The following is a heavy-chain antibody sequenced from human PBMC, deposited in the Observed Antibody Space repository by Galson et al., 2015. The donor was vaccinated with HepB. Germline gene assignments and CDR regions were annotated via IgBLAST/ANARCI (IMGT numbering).Heavy chain of an antibody. CDR2: INPSGGST. CDR3: ARATPYDFWSGYYLPYYYYGMDV. J-gene: IGHJ6*02. Sequence: SVKVSCKASGYTFTSYYMHWVRQAPGQGLEWMGIINPSGGSTSYAQKFQGRVTMTRDTSTSTVYMELSSLRSEDTAVYYCARATPYDFWSGYYLPYYYYGMDVWGQGTTVTVSS. CDR1: GYTFTSYY. V-gene: IGHV1-46*01. D-gene: IGHD3-3*01.